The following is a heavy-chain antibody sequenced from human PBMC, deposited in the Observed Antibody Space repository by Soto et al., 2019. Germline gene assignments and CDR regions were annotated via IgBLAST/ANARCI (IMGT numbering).Heavy chain of an antibody. V-gene: IGHV4-30-4*01. CDR2: IYYSGST. D-gene: IGHD3-9*01. J-gene: IGHJ4*02. CDR3: ARGSERVLTGYLGFDY. CDR1: GGSISSGDYY. Sequence: SETLSLTCTVSGGSISSGDYYWSWIRQPPGKGLEWIGYIYYSGSTYYNPSLKGRVTISVDTSKNQFSLKLSSVTAADTAVYYCARGSERVLTGYLGFDYWGQGTLVTVSS.